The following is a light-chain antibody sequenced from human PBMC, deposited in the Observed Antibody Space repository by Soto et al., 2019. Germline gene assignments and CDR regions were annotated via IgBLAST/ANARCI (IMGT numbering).Light chain of an antibody. V-gene: IGLV2-14*01. CDR1: SSDIGAYNY. J-gene: IGLJ1*01. CDR2: EVS. CDR3: FSFTTDWTHV. Sequence: QSVLTQPASVSGSPGHSITISCTGSSSDIGAYNYVSWFQQYPGKAPKLIISEVSNRPSGVSNRFSGSKSGTAASLTISGLQTEDEADCFCFSFTTDWTHVSGTGTKATVL.